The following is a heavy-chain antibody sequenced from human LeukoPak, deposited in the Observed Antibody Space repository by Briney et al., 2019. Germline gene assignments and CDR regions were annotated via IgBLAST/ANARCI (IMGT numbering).Heavy chain of an antibody. CDR2: INSDGSST. J-gene: IGHJ6*02. V-gene: IGHV3-74*01. CDR1: GFTFSSYW. Sequence: GGSLRLSCAASGFTFSSYWMHWVRQAPGEGLVWVSRINSDGSSTSYADSVKGRFTISRDNAKNTLYLQMNCLRAEDTAVYYCARAPITMVRGVIIGHGMDVWGQGTTVTVSS. CDR3: ARAPITMVRGVIIGHGMDV. D-gene: IGHD3-10*01.